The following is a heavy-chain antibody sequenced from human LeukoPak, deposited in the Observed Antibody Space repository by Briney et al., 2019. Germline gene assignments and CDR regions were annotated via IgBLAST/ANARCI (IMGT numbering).Heavy chain of an antibody. CDR2: ISYDGSNK. J-gene: IGHJ4*02. D-gene: IGHD6-13*01. Sequence: SGGSLRLSCAASGFTFSSYAMHWVRQAPGKGLEWVAVISYDGSNKYYADSVKGRFTISRDNSKNTLYLQMNSLRAEDTAVYYCARASGYSSSWHPFDYWGQGTLVTVSS. CDR1: GFTFSSYA. CDR3: ARASGYSSSWHPFDY. V-gene: IGHV3-30-3*01.